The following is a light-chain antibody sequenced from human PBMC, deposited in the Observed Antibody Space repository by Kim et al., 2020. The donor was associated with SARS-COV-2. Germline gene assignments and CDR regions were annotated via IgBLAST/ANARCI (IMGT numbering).Light chain of an antibody. CDR2: EVS. J-gene: IGLJ1*01. CDR3: SSHAAISNCV. Sequence: QSALTQPPSASGSPGQSVTISCTGTSSDVAGYNCVSWYQQHPGKAPKLMIYEVSKRPSGVPDRFSGSKSGNTASLTGSGLQAEDEADYHCSSHAAISNCVFGIGTKVTVL. V-gene: IGLV2-8*01. CDR1: SSDVAGYNC.